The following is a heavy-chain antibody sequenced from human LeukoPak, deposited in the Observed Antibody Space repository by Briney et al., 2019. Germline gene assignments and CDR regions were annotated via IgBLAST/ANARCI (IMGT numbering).Heavy chain of an antibody. CDR1: GFTFNTYS. V-gene: IGHV3-21*01. D-gene: IGHD6-6*01. J-gene: IGHJ4*02. CDR3: ARVQGSSSFFVY. Sequence: GGSLRLSCAASGFTFNTYSMNWARQAPGKGLEWVSSIDSSSGYIYYADSVKGRFTISRDNAKNSLYLQMNSLRAEDTAVYYCARVQGSSSFFVYWGQGTLVTVSS. CDR2: IDSSSGYI.